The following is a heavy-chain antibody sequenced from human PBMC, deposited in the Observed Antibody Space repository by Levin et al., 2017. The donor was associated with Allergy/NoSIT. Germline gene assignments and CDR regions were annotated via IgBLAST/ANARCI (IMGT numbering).Heavy chain of an antibody. CDR2: IYSGGST. D-gene: IGHD3-16*02. V-gene: IGHV3-53*01. CDR1: GFTISSNY. Sequence: PGGSLRLSCAASGFTISSNYMSWVRQAPGKGLEWVSVIYSGGSTYYADSVKGRFTISRDNSKNTLYLQMNSLRAEDTAVYYCARAPGGGVIVHYYGMDVWGQGTTVTVSS. J-gene: IGHJ6*02. CDR3: ARAPGGGVIVHYYGMDV.